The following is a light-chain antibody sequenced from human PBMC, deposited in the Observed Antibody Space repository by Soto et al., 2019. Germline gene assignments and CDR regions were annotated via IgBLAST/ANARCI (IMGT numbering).Light chain of an antibody. CDR1: SSDVGGYNY. V-gene: IGLV2-14*01. CDR2: EVR. Sequence: QSALAQPASVSGSPGQSITISCTGTSSDVGGYNYVSWYQQHPGKAPKLMSYEVRNRPSGVSNRFSGSKSGNTASLTISGLQAEDEGDYFCSSYGSTSTRYVFGTGTKLTVL. CDR3: SSYGSTSTRYV. J-gene: IGLJ1*01.